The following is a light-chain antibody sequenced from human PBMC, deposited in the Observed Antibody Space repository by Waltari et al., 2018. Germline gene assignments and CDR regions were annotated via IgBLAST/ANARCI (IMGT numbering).Light chain of an antibody. Sequence: QSVLTQPTSASGTPGQRVPISCSGSSPNIGGCAVHWYQQPPGTAPKLLIVRGHQRPSGVPERFSGSRSGASASLAISGLQSDDEADYYCSSWDDSLQGWLFGGGTKLTVL. J-gene: IGLJ3*02. CDR1: SPNIGGCA. CDR2: RGH. CDR3: SSWDDSLQGWL. V-gene: IGLV1-44*01.